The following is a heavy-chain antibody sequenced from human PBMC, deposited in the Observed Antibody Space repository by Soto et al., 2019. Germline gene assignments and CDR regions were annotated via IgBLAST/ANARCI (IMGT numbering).Heavy chain of an antibody. V-gene: IGHV3-66*01. CDR3: VREDYYYGMDV. CDR1: GFDASVNF. CDR2: INNAGST. Sequence: GGSLRLSCAASGFDASVNFMTWVRQAPGKGLEWVSAINNAGSTFYADSVKARFTISRDDSKNTLFLQMNSLRVEDTAMYYCVREDYYYGMDVWGQGTAVTVSS. J-gene: IGHJ6*02.